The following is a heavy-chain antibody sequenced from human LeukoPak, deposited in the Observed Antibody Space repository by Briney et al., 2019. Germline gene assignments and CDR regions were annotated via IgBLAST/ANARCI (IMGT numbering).Heavy chain of an antibody. J-gene: IGHJ4*02. CDR3: ASSGSYYCDN. CDR2: IRTRHDSYAT. D-gene: IGHD1-26*01. V-gene: IGHV3-73*01. Sequence: GGSLRLSCAASGFSFSGAAIHWVRQASGKGVEGCSRIRTRHDSYATGYPASVKGRFTISRDDSKNTAYLQMNSLITEDTAVYYCASSGSYYCDNWGQGTLVTVSS. CDR1: GFSFSGAA.